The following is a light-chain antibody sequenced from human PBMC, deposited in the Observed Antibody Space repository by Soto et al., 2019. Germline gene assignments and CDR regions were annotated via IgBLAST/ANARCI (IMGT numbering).Light chain of an antibody. CDR3: QQLNSYPLT. CDR2: SAS. V-gene: IGKV1-9*01. Sequence: DIQLTQSPSFLSASVGDRDTITCRASQGISSFLAWYQQQPGKAPKLLIYSASTLQSGVPSRFSGSGSGTEFTLTISSLQPEDFATYYCQQLNSYPLTFGQGTKVEI. J-gene: IGKJ1*01. CDR1: QGISSF.